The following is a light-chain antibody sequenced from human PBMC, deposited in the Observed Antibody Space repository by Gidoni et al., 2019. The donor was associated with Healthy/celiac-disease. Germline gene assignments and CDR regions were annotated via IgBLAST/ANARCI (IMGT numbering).Light chain of an antibody. CDR1: SLRSYY. Sequence: SSELTQAPAVLVALGQTVRITCHGDSLRSYYASWYQQKPGQAPVLVIYGKNNRPSGIPDRFSGSSAGNTASLTITGAQAEDEADYYCNSRDSSGNHLEVFGGGTKLTVL. V-gene: IGLV3-19*01. J-gene: IGLJ2*01. CDR2: GKN. CDR3: NSRDSSGNHLEV.